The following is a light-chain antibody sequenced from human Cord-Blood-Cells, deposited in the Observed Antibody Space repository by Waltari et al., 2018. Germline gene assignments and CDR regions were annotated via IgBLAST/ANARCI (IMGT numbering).Light chain of an antibody. CDR1: SSDVGGYNY. J-gene: IGLJ1*01. Sequence: QSALTQPASVSGPPGQSIPISCTGTSSDVGGYNYASWYQQHPGNAPKLMIYDVSNRPAGVSNRFSGSKSGNTASLTISGLQAEDEADYYCSSYTSSSTPYVFGTGTKVTVL. V-gene: IGLV2-14*03. CDR3: SSYTSSSTPYV. CDR2: DVS.